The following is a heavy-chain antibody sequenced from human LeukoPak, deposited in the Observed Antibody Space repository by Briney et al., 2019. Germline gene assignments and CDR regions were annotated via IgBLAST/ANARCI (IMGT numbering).Heavy chain of an antibody. D-gene: IGHD3-22*01. CDR2: ISSSSSYI. CDR3: ARGDSSGYYFDY. V-gene: IGHV3-21*01. CDR1: GITLSGFW. Sequence: GGSLRLSCAASGITLSGFWMSWVRQAPGKGLEWVSSISSSSSYIYYADSVKGRFTISRDNAKNSLYLQMNSLRAEDTAVYYCARGDSSGYYFDYWGQGTLVTVSS. J-gene: IGHJ4*02.